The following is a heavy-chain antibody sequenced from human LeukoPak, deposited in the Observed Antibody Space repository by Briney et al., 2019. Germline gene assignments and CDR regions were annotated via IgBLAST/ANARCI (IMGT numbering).Heavy chain of an antibody. Sequence: ASVKVSFKASGYTFTGYYFHWVRQAPGQGLEWMGWTNPNSGGTNYAQKFQGRVTMTRDTSISTAYMELSSLRSDDTAMYYCARGGRGSGYPSDAYDIWGQGTMVTVSS. V-gene: IGHV1-2*02. CDR2: TNPNSGGT. CDR3: ARGGRGSGYPSDAYDI. D-gene: IGHD3-22*01. CDR1: GYTFTGYY. J-gene: IGHJ3*02.